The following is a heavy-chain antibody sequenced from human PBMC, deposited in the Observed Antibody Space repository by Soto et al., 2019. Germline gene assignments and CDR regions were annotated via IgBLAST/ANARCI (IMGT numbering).Heavy chain of an antibody. J-gene: IGHJ4*02. Sequence: SETLSLTCAVYGESVTGYYWTWIRQPPGKGLEWIGEINHSGSTNYNPSLKSRVTISIDTSKNQFSLKLTSVTAADTAVYYCAREFGAAAGDYWGQGTLVTVSS. CDR1: GESVTGYY. CDR3: AREFGAAAGDY. D-gene: IGHD6-13*01. CDR2: INHSGST. V-gene: IGHV4-34*01.